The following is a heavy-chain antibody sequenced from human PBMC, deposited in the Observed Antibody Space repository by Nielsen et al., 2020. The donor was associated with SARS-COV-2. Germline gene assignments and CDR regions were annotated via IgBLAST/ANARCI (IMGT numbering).Heavy chain of an antibody. CDR1: GDSFRGYY. V-gene: IGHV4-34*01. CDR2: INHGGRT. Sequence: SETLSLTCAVYGDSFRGYYWSWVRQPPGKGLEWIGEINHGGRTDYNPSLKSRVTISVDTSENHFSLKLNSVTASDTAVYFCAGIHSSASIDFWGQGTLVTVSS. CDR3: AGIHSSASIDF. J-gene: IGHJ4*02. D-gene: IGHD6-19*01.